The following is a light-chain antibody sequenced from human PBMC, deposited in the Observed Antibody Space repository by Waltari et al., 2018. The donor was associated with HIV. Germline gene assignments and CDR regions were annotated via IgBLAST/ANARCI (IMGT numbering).Light chain of an antibody. V-gene: IGKV1-5*03. CDR3: QHYSSSPYT. Sequence: DILMTQSPSILSASVGDRVIITCRASQSISSWLAWYQHKPGTAPKLLIYKASVLEGGVPSRFSGSGAGTEFILNITNLQPDDFATYYCQHYSSSPYTFGQGTNLEIK. CDR1: QSISSW. J-gene: IGKJ2*01. CDR2: KAS.